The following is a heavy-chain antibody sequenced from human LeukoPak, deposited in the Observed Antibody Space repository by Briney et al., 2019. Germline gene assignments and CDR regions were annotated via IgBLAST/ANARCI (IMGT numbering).Heavy chain of an antibody. CDR1: GFTFSSYA. Sequence: SGGSLRLSCAASGFTFSSYAMCWVRQAPGKGLEWVSCLNGGGGDTYYANSVKGRFTISRDNSKNTLYLQINSLRAEDTGVYYCAKVRIGGDTFDIWGQGTMVSVSS. CDR3: AKVRIGGDTFDI. CDR2: LNGGGGDT. J-gene: IGHJ3*02. V-gene: IGHV3-23*01. D-gene: IGHD2-15*01.